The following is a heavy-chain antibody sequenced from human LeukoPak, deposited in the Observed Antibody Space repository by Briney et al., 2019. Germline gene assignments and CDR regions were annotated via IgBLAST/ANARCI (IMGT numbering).Heavy chain of an antibody. Sequence: SETLSLTCTVSGGSISSYYWTWIRQPPGKGLEWIGYIYYSGSTNYNPSLKSRVTISVDTSKNQFSLKLSSVTAADTAVYYCARANHYESGRLPYWGQGTLVTVSS. CDR3: ARANHYESGRLPY. CDR2: IYYSGST. D-gene: IGHD3-10*01. J-gene: IGHJ4*02. V-gene: IGHV4-59*01. CDR1: GGSISSYY.